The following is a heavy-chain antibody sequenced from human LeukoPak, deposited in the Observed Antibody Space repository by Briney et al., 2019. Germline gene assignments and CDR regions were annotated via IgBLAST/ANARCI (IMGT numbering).Heavy chain of an antibody. CDR2: ISHSGST. CDR1: GGSFSGYF. Sequence: SETLSLTCAVYGGSFSGYFWSWIRQSPGIELEWSGEISHSGSTNYNPSLKGRVTLSVDTSKNQFSLNLIAADTAVYYCVRGGEEYNYGRFDFWGKGTLVTVSS. J-gene: IGHJ4*02. D-gene: IGHD5-18*01. V-gene: IGHV4-34*01. CDR3: VRGGEEYNYGRFDF.